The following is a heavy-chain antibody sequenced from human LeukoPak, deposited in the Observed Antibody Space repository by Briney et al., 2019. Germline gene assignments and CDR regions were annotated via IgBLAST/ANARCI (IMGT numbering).Heavy chain of an antibody. J-gene: IGHJ4*02. CDR3: ARGGVPAAMDY. CDR1: GGSISSYY. V-gene: IGHV4-59*12. Sequence: SETLSLTCTVSGGSISSYYWSWIRQPPGKGLEWIGYIYYSGSTYYNPSLKSRVTISVDTSKNQFSLKLSSVTAADTAVYYCARGGVPAAMDYWGQGTLVTVSS. CDR2: IYYSGST. D-gene: IGHD2-2*01.